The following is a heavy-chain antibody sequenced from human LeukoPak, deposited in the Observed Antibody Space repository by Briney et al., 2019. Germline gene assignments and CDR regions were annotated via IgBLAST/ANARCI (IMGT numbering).Heavy chain of an antibody. CDR2: ITRSSSAR. J-gene: IGHJ4*02. CDR1: GFTFSSYS. D-gene: IGHD1-26*01. Sequence: GGSLRLSCAASGFTFSSYSMNWVRQAPGVGLEWVSYITRSSSARYYADAVKGRFTISRDNAKNSLYLQMNSLRAEDTAVYYCATQWELHPAFWGQGTLVTVSS. V-gene: IGHV3-48*01. CDR3: ATQWELHPAF.